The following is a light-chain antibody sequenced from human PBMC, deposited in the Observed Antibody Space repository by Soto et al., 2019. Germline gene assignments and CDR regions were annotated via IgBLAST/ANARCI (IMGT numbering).Light chain of an antibody. Sequence: DIQMTQSPSSLSASVGDRVTITCRASQSITNYLNWYQQKPGKAPKLLMYAISTLQSGVPSRFGGSGSGTQFTLTISSLQPDDFATYYCQQYNSLWTFGQGTKVDIK. J-gene: IGKJ1*01. CDR1: QSITNY. CDR2: AIS. V-gene: IGKV1-39*01. CDR3: QQYNSLWT.